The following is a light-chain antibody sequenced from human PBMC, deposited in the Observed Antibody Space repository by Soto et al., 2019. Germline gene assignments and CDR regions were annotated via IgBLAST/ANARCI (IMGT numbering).Light chain of an antibody. J-gene: IGLJ1*01. V-gene: IGLV3-9*01. CDR3: QVWESSTYV. Sequence: SYELTQPLSVSVALGQTARITCGGNNIGSKNVHWYQQKPGQAPVLVIYRDSNRPSGIPERFSGSNSGNTATLTISRAQAGDEADYYCQVWESSTYVFGTGTKSPS. CDR2: RDS. CDR1: NIGSKN.